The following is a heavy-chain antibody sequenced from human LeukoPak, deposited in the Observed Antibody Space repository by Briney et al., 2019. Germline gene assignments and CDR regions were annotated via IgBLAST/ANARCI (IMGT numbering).Heavy chain of an antibody. D-gene: IGHD4-23*01. CDR2: ISSTGSKM. V-gene: IGHV3-48*02. J-gene: IGHJ5*02. CDR1: GFTFSSYS. CDR3: ARGKDGDNSNWFDP. Sequence: GGSLRLSCAASGFTFSSYSMNWVRQAPGKGLEWVSYISSTGSKMYYADSVKGRFTISRDNAKNSLYLQMNSLRDEDTAVYYCARGKDGDNSNWFDPWGQGTLVTVSS.